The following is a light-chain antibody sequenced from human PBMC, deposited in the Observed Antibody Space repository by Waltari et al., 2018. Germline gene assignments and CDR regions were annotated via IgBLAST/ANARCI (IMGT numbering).Light chain of an antibody. CDR1: QSVSNN. Sequence: EIVMTQSPPTLSVSPGERATLSCRASQSVSNNLAWYQQKPGQAPRLLIHGASTRATGIPARFSGSGSGTEFTLSISSMQSEDFAVYHCQQYNNWPWTFGQGTKVEIK. CDR2: GAS. J-gene: IGKJ1*01. V-gene: IGKV3-15*01. CDR3: QQYNNWPWT.